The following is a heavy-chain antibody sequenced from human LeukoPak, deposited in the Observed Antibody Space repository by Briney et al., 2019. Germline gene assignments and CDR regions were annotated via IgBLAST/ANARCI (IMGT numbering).Heavy chain of an antibody. D-gene: IGHD3-3*01. J-gene: IGHJ4*02. V-gene: IGHV3-33*01. CDR1: GFIFSSYG. CDR3: ARDKVYDFWSGHNFDY. Sequence: GGSLRLSCVASGFIFSSYGMHWVRQAPGKGLEWVAVIWYDGTNKYYGDSVKGRFTISRDNSKNTLYLQINRLRVEDTAVYYCARDKVYDFWSGHNFDYWGQGTLVTVSS. CDR2: IWYDGTNK.